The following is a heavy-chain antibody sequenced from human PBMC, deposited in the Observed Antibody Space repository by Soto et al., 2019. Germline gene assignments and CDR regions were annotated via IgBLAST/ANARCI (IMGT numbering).Heavy chain of an antibody. J-gene: IGHJ6*02. CDR1: GGSISRGEYY. CDR2: IYYSVST. CDR3: ARDWSYYGLDV. V-gene: IGHV4-30-4*01. Sequence: SETLSLTCTVSGGSISRGEYYCSWIRQPPGKGLEWMGDIYYSVSTDYNPSLKSRVTISVNTSKNQFSLKLSSVTAADTALYYCARDWSYYGLDVWGQGTTVTVSS.